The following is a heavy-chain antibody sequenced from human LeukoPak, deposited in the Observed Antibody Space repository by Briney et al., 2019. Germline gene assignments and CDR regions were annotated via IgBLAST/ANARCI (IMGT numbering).Heavy chain of an antibody. CDR2: IIPILGIA. Sequence: SVKVSCKASGGTFSSYAISWVRQAPGQGLEWMGRIIPILGIANYAQKFQGRVTITADKSTSTAYMELSSLRSEDTAVYYCARDGGRVGATIRVPFDYWGQGTLVTVSS. J-gene: IGHJ4*02. CDR1: GGTFSSYA. CDR3: ARDGGRVGATIRVPFDY. V-gene: IGHV1-69*04. D-gene: IGHD1-26*01.